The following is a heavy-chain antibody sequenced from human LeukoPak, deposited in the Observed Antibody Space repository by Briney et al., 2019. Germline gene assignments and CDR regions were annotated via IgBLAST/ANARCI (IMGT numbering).Heavy chain of an antibody. V-gene: IGHV1-8*03. CDR1: GYTFTSYD. J-gene: IGHJ6*03. CDR2: MNPNNGNK. D-gene: IGHD3-10*01. CDR3: ARVGHYYGSGSSYTYYYYYMDV. Sequence: ASVKVSCKASGYTFTSYDTNWVRQATGQGLEWMGWMNPNNGNKAYAQKFQGRVTITRNTSISTAYMELSSLRSEDTALYYCARVGHYYGSGSSYTYYYYYMDVWGKGTAVTVSS.